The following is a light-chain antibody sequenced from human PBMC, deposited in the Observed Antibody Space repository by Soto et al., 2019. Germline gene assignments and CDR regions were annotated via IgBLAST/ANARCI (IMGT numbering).Light chain of an antibody. CDR1: SSNIGAGYD. J-gene: IGLJ1*01. Sequence: QSVMTQPPSVSGATRQRVTISCTGSSSNIGAGYDVHWYQQLPGTAPKLVIYGTTNRPSGVPDRFSGSKSGTSASLAITGLQAEDEADYYCQSYDGTLSGSYVFGIGTKV. V-gene: IGLV1-40*01. CDR2: GTT. CDR3: QSYDGTLSGSYV.